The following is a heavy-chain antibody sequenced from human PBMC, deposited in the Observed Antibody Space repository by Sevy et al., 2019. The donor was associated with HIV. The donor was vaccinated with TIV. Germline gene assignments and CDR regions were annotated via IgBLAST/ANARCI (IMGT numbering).Heavy chain of an antibody. V-gene: IGHV3-23*01. J-gene: IGHJ4*02. CDR1: GFTFSKYS. Sequence: GGSLRLSCAASGFTFSKYSMSWIRQTPGKGLEWVSTFSFGCGKINYADSVKGRFTISRDDSRNTLYLQMNSLRAEETAIYYCAREGCTKPHDYWGQGTVVTVSS. CDR3: AREGCTKPHDY. CDR2: FSFGCGKI. D-gene: IGHD2-8*01.